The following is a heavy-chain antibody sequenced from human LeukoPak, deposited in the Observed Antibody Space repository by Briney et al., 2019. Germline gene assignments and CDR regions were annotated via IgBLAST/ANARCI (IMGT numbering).Heavy chain of an antibody. Sequence: SVKVSCKASGYTFTSYYMHWVRQAPGQGLEWMGGIIPIFGTANYAQKFQGRVTITADESMSTAYMELSSLRSEDTAVYYCARGSLDIVVALNWFDPWGQGTLVTVSS. CDR3: ARGSLDIVVALNWFDP. D-gene: IGHD2-15*01. J-gene: IGHJ5*02. CDR1: GYTFTSYY. CDR2: IIPIFGTA. V-gene: IGHV1-69*13.